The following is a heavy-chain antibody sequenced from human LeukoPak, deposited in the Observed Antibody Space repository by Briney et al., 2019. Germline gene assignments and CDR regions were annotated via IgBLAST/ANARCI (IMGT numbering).Heavy chain of an antibody. Sequence: SVTLSLTFTGAGYSVSSDRYYWSWIRQPPGKGLEWIGYIYYSGTTKQNPSLKSRVTLSVDTSKNQLYLKLNSVTAADTAVYYCARDSRGYYDSSGYFDHWGQGTLVTVSS. CDR2: IYYSGTT. V-gene: IGHV4-61*01. CDR1: GYSVSSDRYY. CDR3: ARDSRGYYDSSGYFDH. J-gene: IGHJ4*02. D-gene: IGHD3-22*01.